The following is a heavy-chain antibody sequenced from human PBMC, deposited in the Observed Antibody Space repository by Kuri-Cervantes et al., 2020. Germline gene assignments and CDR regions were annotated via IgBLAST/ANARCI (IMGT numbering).Heavy chain of an antibody. V-gene: IGHV4-38-2*02. CDR1: GYSISSGYY. D-gene: IGHD2-2*02. Sequence: SETLSLTCTVSGYSISSGYYWGWILQPPGKGLEWSVGSYHSRSTNYNPSLKSRVTISVDTSKNQFSLKLRFVTAAATAVYYCARGLGVVVPAAIVWGYWGQGTLVTVSS. J-gene: IGHJ4*02. CDR3: ARGLGVVVPAAIVWGY. CDR2: SYHSRST.